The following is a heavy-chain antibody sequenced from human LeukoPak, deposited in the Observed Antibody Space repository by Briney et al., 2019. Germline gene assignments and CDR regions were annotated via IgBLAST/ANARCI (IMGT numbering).Heavy chain of an antibody. CDR3: ARGEAFYDSGTSIDY. CDR2: ISSSSSYI. CDR1: GFTFSSYS. D-gene: IGHD3-10*01. V-gene: IGHV3-21*01. Sequence: GGSLRLSCAASGFTFSSYSMNWVRQAPGKGLEWVSSISSSSSYIYYADSVKGRFTISRDNAKNSLYLQMNSLRAEDTAVYYCARGEAFYDSGTSIDYWGQGTLVTVSS. J-gene: IGHJ4*02.